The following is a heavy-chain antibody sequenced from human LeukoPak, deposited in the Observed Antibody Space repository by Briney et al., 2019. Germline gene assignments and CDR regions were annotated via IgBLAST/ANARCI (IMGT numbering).Heavy chain of an antibody. V-gene: IGHV4-61*02. CDR1: GGSISSGNYY. Sequence: PSETLSLTCTVSGGSISSGNYYWSWIRQPAGKGLEWIGRVYTSGSTNYNPSLKSRVTISVDTSKNQFSLNLSSVTAADTAVYYCARERAAGRDYWGQGTLVTVSS. CDR3: ARERAAGRDY. J-gene: IGHJ4*02. CDR2: VYTSGST. D-gene: IGHD6-13*01.